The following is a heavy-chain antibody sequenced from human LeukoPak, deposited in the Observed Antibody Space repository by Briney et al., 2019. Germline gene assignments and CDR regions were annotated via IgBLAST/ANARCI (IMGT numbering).Heavy chain of an antibody. CDR2: ISWDGGST. CDR1: GFTFDDYT. J-gene: IGHJ3*02. Sequence: PGGSLRLSCAASGFTFDDYTMHWVRQAPGKGLEWVSLISWDGGSTYYADSVKGRFTISRDNSKNSLYLQMNSLRAEDTAVYYCAREKRIWGQGTMVTVSS. V-gene: IGHV3-43*01. CDR3: AREKRI.